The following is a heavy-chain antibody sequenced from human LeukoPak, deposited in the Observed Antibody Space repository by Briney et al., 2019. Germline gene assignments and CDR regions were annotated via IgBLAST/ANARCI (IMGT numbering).Heavy chain of an antibody. CDR1: GYTFTSYY. D-gene: IGHD3-22*01. CDR3: ARGQYYYDSSGYHDAFDI. CDR2: INPSGGST. Sequence: ASVKVSCKASGYTFTSYYIHWVRPAPGQGLEWMGIINPSGGSTSYAQKFQGRVTMTRDTSTSTVYMELSSLRSEDTAVYYCARGQYYYDSSGYHDAFDIWGQGTMVTVSS. V-gene: IGHV1-46*01. J-gene: IGHJ3*02.